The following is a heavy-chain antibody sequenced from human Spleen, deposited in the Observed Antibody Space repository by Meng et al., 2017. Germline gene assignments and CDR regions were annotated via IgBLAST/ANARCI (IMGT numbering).Heavy chain of an antibody. V-gene: IGHV1-2*04. J-gene: IGHJ4*02. Sequence: ASVKVSCKASGYTFTGYFIHWVRQAPGQGLEWMGRFNPNTGGTNYAQKFRGWVTMTRDTSISTAYMELSRLTSDDTAVYYCARGGAAAYMDYWGQGTLVTVSS. CDR1: GYTFTGYF. D-gene: IGHD6-13*01. CDR2: FNPNTGGT. CDR3: ARGGAAAYMDY.